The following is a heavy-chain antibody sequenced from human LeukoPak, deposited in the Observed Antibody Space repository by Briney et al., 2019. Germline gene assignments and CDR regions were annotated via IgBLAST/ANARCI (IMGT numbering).Heavy chain of an antibody. CDR2: ISGSGGST. Sequence: GSLRLSFAASGFTFSSYAMSWVRQAPGKGLEWVSAISGSGGSTYYADSVKGRFTISRDNSKNTLYLQMNSLRAEDTAVYYCAKTIDILTRPLDYWGQGTLVTVSS. D-gene: IGHD3-9*01. J-gene: IGHJ4*02. V-gene: IGHV3-23*01. CDR3: AKTIDILTRPLDY. CDR1: GFTFSSYA.